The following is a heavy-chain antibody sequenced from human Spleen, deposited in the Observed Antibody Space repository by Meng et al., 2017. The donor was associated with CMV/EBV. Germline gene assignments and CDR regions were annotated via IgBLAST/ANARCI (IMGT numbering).Heavy chain of an antibody. D-gene: IGHD2-21*02. J-gene: IGHJ4*02. Sequence: QVQLQESGPGLVKPSGTLSLTCAVSGGSISSSNLWTWVRQVPEKGLEWIGEIYHSGSTNYNPSLKSRVTISVDKFKNQFSLKLGSVTAADTAVYYCARIERRRILKYCGSDCSTTDYWGQGTLVTVSS. CDR3: ARIERRRILKYCGSDCSTTDY. V-gene: IGHV4-4*02. CDR1: GGSISSSNL. CDR2: IYHSGST.